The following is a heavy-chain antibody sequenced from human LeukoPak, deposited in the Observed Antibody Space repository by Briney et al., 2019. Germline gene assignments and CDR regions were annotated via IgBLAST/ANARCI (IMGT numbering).Heavy chain of an antibody. J-gene: IGHJ4*02. V-gene: IGHV3-23*01. CDR1: GFTFNRYG. CDR2: ISGSGGTT. CDR3: AKDHLPGIVVADRDY. Sequence: GGSLRLSCAASGFTFNRYGMSWVRQAPGKGLEWVSAISGSGGTTYYADSVKGRFTISRDNSKNTLYLQINSLRAEDTAVFYCAKDHLPGIVVADRDYWGQGTLVTVSS. D-gene: IGHD6-19*01.